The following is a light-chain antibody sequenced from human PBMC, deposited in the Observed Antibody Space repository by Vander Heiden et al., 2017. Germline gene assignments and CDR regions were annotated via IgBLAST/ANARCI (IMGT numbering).Light chain of an antibody. V-gene: IGLV6-57*04. CDR2: EHN. Sequence: NFMLTQPLSVSESPRKTVTISCTRSSGSIASDSVQWYQQRPGSAPTTVIYEHNHRPFGVPDRFSGSIDRSSNSASLTISGLKTEDEADYYCQSYDTNNWVFGGGTKLTVL. J-gene: IGLJ3*02. CDR3: QSYDTNNWV. CDR1: SGSIASDS.